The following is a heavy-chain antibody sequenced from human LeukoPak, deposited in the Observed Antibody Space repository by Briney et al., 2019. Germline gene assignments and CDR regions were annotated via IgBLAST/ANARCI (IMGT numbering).Heavy chain of an antibody. CDR3: ARARGIVATGQYYFDY. Sequence: ASVKVSCKASGYTFTSYYMHWVRQAPGQGLVWMGIINPSGGSTSYAQKFQGRVTMTRDTSTSTVYMELSSLRSEDTAVYYCARARGIVATGQYYFDYWGQGTLVTVSS. J-gene: IGHJ4*02. D-gene: IGHD5-12*01. CDR2: INPSGGST. V-gene: IGHV1-46*01. CDR1: GYTFTSYY.